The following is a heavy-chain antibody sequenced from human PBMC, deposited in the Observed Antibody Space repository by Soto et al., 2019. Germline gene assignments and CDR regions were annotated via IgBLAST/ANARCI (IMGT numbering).Heavy chain of an antibody. CDR1: GGSVSSGSYY. CDR3: ARDPQQWLSRDAFDI. D-gene: IGHD6-19*01. V-gene: IGHV4-61*01. J-gene: IGHJ3*02. Sequence: SETLSLTCAVSGGSVSSGSYYWSWIRQPPGKGLEWIGYIYYSGSTNYNPSLKSRVTISVDTSKNQFSLKPSSVTAADTAVYYCARDPQQWLSRDAFDIWGQGTMVTVSS. CDR2: IYYSGST.